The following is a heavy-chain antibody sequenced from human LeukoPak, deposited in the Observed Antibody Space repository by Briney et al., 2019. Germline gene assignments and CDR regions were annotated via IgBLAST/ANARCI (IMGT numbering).Heavy chain of an antibody. CDR1: GYTFTSYG. CDR3: ARGARQSGSYLDY. J-gene: IGHJ4*02. D-gene: IGHD1-26*01. V-gene: IGHV1-2*02. Sequence: GASVKVSCKASGYTFTSYGISWVRQAPGQGLEWMGWINPNSGGTNYAQKFQGRVTMTRDTSISTAYMELSRLRSDDTAVYYCARGARQSGSYLDYWGQGTLVTVSS. CDR2: INPNSGGT.